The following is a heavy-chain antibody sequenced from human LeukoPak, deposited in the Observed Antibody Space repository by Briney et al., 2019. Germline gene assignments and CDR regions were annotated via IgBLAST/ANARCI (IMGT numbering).Heavy chain of an antibody. V-gene: IGHV4-39*07. J-gene: IGHJ4*02. Sequence: SETLSLTCTVPGGSISSSSYYWGWIRQPPGKGLESIGSIYYSGSTNYNPSLKSRVTISVDTSKNQFSLKLSSVTAADTAVYYCARGSGSYYFGYWGQGTLVTVSS. D-gene: IGHD1-26*01. CDR3: ARGSGSYYFGY. CDR1: GGSISSSSYY. CDR2: IYYSGST.